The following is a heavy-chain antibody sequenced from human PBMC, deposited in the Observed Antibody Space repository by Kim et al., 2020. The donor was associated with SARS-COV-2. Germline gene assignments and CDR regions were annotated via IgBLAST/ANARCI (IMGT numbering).Heavy chain of an antibody. CDR3: ARGSEYDFLSGYYTHYYCGMEV. V-gene: IGHV3-21*01. J-gene: IGHJ6*02. CDR1: GFTFSSYS. CDR2: ISSSSSYI. D-gene: IGHD3-3*01. Sequence: GGSLRLSCAASGFTFSSYSMNWVRQAPGKGLEWVSSISSSSSYIYYSDSVKGRFTISRDNAKNSLYLQMNSLRAEDTAVYYCARGSEYDFLSGYYTHYYCGMEVWSRRAKVTVSS.